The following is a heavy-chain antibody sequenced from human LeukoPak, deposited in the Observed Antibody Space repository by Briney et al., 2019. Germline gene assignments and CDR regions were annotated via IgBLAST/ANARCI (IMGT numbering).Heavy chain of an antibody. CDR1: GGSISSGSYY. Sequence: PSETLSLTCTVSGGSISSGSYYWSWIRQPAGKGLEWIGRIYTSGSTNYNPSLKSRVTISVDASKNQFSLKLSSVTAADTAVYYCASPRREMDAFDIWGQGTMVTVSS. CDR2: IYTSGST. V-gene: IGHV4-61*02. D-gene: IGHD5-24*01. J-gene: IGHJ3*02. CDR3: ASPRREMDAFDI.